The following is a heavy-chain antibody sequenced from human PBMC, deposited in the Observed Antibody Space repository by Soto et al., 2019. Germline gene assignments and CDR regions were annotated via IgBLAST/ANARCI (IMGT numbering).Heavy chain of an antibody. CDR3: VKDKGSRGWYFDH. D-gene: IGHD6-19*01. V-gene: IGHV3-30*18. CDR1: GFSISTYA. Sequence: PGGSLRLSCVASGFSISTYAMHWVRQAPGKGLEWVAVISSDGTNKYYADSVKGRFTIARDNSKNTVYLYINSLGAEDTALFFCVKDKGSRGWYFDHWAQGTLVPVS. J-gene: IGHJ4*02. CDR2: ISSDGTNK.